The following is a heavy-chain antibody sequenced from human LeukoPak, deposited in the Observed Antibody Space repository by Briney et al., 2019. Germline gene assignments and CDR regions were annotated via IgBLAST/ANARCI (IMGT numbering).Heavy chain of an antibody. D-gene: IGHD6-19*01. CDR2: INDSGST. Sequence: SETLSLTCAVYGESFSGYFWNWIRQPPGKGLEWIGEINDSGSTNYNPSLKSRLTMSVDTSKNQFSLRLNSMTAADTAVYYCARGSRFWLGNFFRQPLFFDYRGPGNLATVSS. CDR3: ARGSRFWLGNFFRQPLFFDY. J-gene: IGHJ4*02. CDR1: GESFSGYF. V-gene: IGHV4-34*01.